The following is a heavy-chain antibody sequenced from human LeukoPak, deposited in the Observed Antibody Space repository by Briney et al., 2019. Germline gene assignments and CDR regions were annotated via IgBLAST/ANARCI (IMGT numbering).Heavy chain of an antibody. Sequence: GASVKVSCKASGYTFTGYYMHWVRQAPGQGLEWLGLINPSGSSTLYAQKFQGRVTMTRDMSTTTDYMELSSLRSEDTAVYYCARNSCPSGSCYDNRGYFDYWGQGTLVTVSS. CDR1: GYTFTGYY. J-gene: IGHJ4*02. CDR3: ARNSCPSGSCYDNRGYFDY. CDR2: INPSGSST. D-gene: IGHD2-15*01. V-gene: IGHV1-46*01.